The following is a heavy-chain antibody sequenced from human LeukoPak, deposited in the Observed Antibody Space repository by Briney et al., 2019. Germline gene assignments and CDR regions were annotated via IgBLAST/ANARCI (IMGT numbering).Heavy chain of an antibody. Sequence: GGSLRLSCTASGFTFGDYAMSWVRQAPGEGLEWVGFIRSKAYGGTTEYAASVKGIFTISRDDSKSIAYLQMNSLKTEDTAVYYCTRARGSGWSGGYWGQGTLVTVSS. CDR1: GFTFGDYA. D-gene: IGHD6-19*01. CDR2: IRSKAYGGTT. V-gene: IGHV3-49*04. J-gene: IGHJ4*02. CDR3: TRARGSGWSGGY.